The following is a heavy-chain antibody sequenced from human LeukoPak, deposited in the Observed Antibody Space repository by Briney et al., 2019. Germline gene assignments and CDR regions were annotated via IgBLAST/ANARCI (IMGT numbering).Heavy chain of an antibody. J-gene: IGHJ5*02. V-gene: IGHV3-23*01. Sequence: PGGSLRLSCAASGFTFSSYGMSWVRQAPGKGLEWVSAISGSGGSTYYADSVKGRFTISRDNSKNTLYLQMNSLRAEDTAVYYCAKARRPYNWFDPWGQGTLVTVSS. CDR1: GFTFSSYG. CDR3: AKARRPYNWFDP. CDR2: ISGSGGST.